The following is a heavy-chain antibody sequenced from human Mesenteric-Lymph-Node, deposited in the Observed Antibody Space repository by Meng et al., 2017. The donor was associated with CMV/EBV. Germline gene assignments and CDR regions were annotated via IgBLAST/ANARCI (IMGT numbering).Heavy chain of an antibody. V-gene: IGHV4-38-2*02. Sequence: GSLRLSCTVSGYSISSGYYWGWIRQPPGKGLEWIGSIYHSGSTYYNPSLKSRVTISVDTSKNQFSLKLSSVTAADTAVYYCARCRQAPKLTAYYGMDVWGQGTTVTVSS. CDR1: GYSISSGYY. CDR3: ARCRQAPKLTAYYGMDV. J-gene: IGHJ6*02. CDR2: IYHSGST. D-gene: IGHD1-7*01.